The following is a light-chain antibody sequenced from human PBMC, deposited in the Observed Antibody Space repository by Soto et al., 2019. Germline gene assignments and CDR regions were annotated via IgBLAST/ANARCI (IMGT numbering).Light chain of an antibody. V-gene: IGKV3-11*01. CDR2: DAS. CDR3: QDYASLSGA. Sequence: DIQLTQSPSTLSLSQGDRVTLSCRASQSVSSYLAWYQQKPGQAPRLLIYDASNWETGIPARFSGSGSGTEFTLTISRLQPEDFALYYCQDYASLSGAFGQGTKVDIK. CDR1: QSVSSY. J-gene: IGKJ1*01.